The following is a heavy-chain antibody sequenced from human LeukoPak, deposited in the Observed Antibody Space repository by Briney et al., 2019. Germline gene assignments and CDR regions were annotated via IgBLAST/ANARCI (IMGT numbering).Heavy chain of an antibody. CDR1: GFTFITYW. V-gene: IGHV3-7*01. CDR3: ARDRGGSGWYEFES. D-gene: IGHD6-19*01. Sequence: GGSLRLSCPDSGFTFITYWMSGVGRVPGKGREGLASIKPDGSEKYYVDSVKGRFTISRDNAKNSLYLQLNSLRAEDTALIYCARDRGGSGWYEFESWGQGTLVSVSS. J-gene: IGHJ4*02. CDR2: IKPDGSEK.